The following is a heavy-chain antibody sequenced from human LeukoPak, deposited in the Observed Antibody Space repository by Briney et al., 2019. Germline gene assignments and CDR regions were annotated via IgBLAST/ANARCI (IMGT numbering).Heavy chain of an antibody. J-gene: IGHJ5*02. D-gene: IGHD2-8*01. V-gene: IGHV1-2*06. CDR1: GYTFTGYY. Sequence: ASVKVSCKASGYTFTGYYMHWVRQAPGQGLEWMGRINPNSGGTNYAQKFQGRVTMTRDTSISTAYMELSRLRSDDTAVYYCAREEDIVPYNWLDPWGQGTLVTVSS. CDR2: INPNSGGT. CDR3: AREEDIVPYNWLDP.